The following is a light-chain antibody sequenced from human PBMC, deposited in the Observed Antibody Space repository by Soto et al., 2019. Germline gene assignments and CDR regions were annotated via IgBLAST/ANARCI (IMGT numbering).Light chain of an antibody. CDR2: ANS. J-gene: IGLJ2*01. Sequence: QSALTQPPSVSGAPGQRVTISCTGSSSNIGTTYDVHWYQQFPGTAPNLLIYANSNRPSGVPDRFSGSKSGTSASLAITGLQAEDEADYYCQSYDSSLSGVVFGGGTKLTVL. CDR3: QSYDSSLSGVV. V-gene: IGLV1-40*01. CDR1: SSNIGTTYD.